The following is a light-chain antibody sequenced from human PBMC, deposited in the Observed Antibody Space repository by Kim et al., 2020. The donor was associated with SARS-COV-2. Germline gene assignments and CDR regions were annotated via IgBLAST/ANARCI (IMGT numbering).Light chain of an antibody. CDR1: KLGDKY. V-gene: IGLV3-1*01. Sequence: VSPGQTASITCSGDKLGDKYACWYQQKPGQSPVLVIYQDSKRPSGIPERFSGSNSGNTATLTISGTQAMDEADYYCQAWDSSTPVFGTGTKVTVL. CDR3: QAWDSSTPV. CDR2: QDS. J-gene: IGLJ1*01.